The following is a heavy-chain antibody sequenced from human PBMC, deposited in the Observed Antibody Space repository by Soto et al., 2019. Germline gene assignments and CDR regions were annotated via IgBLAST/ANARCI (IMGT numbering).Heavy chain of an antibody. Sequence: EVQLLESGGGLVQPGGPLRLSCAASGSTFTNNPMTWARQPPGKGLEWVSGIGGRATSAYYADSVKGRFAISRDNSYNTLFLQLNSLRAEDTAVYYCAKSRYSDSSGDFYDFWGQGTLVSVSS. CDR1: GSTFTNNP. J-gene: IGHJ4*02. V-gene: IGHV3-23*01. CDR3: AKSRYSDSSGDFYDF. D-gene: IGHD3-22*01. CDR2: IGGRATSA.